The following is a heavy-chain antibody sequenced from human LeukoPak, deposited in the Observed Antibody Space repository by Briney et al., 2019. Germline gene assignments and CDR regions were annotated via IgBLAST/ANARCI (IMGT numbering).Heavy chain of an antibody. D-gene: IGHD2-2*01. J-gene: IGHJ6*02. V-gene: IGHV4-59*01. CDR2: IYYSGST. CDR1: GGSISSYY. Sequence: PSETLSLTCTVSGGSISSYYWSWIRQPPRKGLEWIGYIYYSGSTNYNPSLKSRVTISVDTSKNQFSLKLSSVTAADTAVYYCARGVGVVVPAPYYGMDVWGQGTTVTVSS. CDR3: ARGVGVVVPAPYYGMDV.